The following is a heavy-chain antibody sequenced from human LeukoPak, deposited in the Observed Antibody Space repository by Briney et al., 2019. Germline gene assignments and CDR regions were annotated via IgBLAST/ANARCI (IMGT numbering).Heavy chain of an antibody. CDR1: GGSFSGYY. CDR3: AREGRRRNRFDP. Sequence: SETLSLTCAVYGGSFSGYYWSWIRQPPGKGLEWIGEINHSGSTNYNPSLKSRVTISVDTSKNQFSLKLSSVTAADTAVYYCAREGRRRNRFDPWGQGTLVTVSS. J-gene: IGHJ5*02. V-gene: IGHV4-34*01. CDR2: INHSGST.